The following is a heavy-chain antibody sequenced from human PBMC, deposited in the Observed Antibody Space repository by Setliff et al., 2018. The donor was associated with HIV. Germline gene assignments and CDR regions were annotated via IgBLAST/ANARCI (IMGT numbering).Heavy chain of an antibody. J-gene: IGHJ3*02. CDR3: ARGHSSLLSDAFDI. CDR2: TYYRSKWYN. CDR1: GDSVSSSSTT. V-gene: IGHV6-1*01. D-gene: IGHD6-13*01. Sequence: SQTLSLTCAISGDSVSSSSTTWNWIRQSPSRGLEWLGRTYYRSKWYNDSAISVKCRMTINSDTSKNYFSLQLNSVTPDDTAVYYCARGHSSLLSDAFDIWGPGTMVTVSS.